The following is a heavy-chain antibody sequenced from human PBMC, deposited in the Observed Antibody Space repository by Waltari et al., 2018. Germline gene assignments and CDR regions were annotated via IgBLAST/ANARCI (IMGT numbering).Heavy chain of an antibody. CDR1: GCSIRSSDSF. D-gene: IGHD2-2*01. CDR3: TRETSSTSHY. CDR2: IYYTGTT. Sequence: QLQLQESGPGLVKPSGTLSLTRSVSGCSIRSSDSFWAWIRQPPGKALEWLGSIYYTGTTFYSPSLKSRVTISIDTSKNQFSLKLSSVTATDTALYYCTRETSSTSHYWGQGTLVTVSS. V-gene: IGHV4-39*01. J-gene: IGHJ4*02.